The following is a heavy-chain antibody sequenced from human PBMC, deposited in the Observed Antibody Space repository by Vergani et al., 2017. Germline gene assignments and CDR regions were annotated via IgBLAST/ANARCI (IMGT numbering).Heavy chain of an antibody. J-gene: IGHJ3*02. Sequence: QVQLQESGPGLVKPSETLSLTCTVSGGSISSYYWSWIRPPPGKGLEWIGYIYYSGSTYEKPSLKSRVTISVDTSKNQFSLKLSSVTAADTAGYYCARGEAAAGSDAFDIWGQGTMVTVSS. D-gene: IGHD6-13*01. CDR3: ARGEAAAGSDAFDI. CDR2: IYYSGST. V-gene: IGHV4-59*08. CDR1: GGSISSYY.